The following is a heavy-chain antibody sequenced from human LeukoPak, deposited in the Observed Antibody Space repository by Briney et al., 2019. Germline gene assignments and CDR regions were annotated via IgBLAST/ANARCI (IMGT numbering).Heavy chain of an antibody. D-gene: IGHD1-26*01. J-gene: IGHJ4*02. CDR2: VKPDGSEK. Sequence: GGSLRLSCAASGFTFSNYWMTWVRQAPGKGLEWVAHVKPDGSEKSYVDSVKGRFTISRDNAQNSLFLQMNSLRAEDTAVYYCARDTRTFDYWGQGTLVTVSS. V-gene: IGHV3-7*01. CDR3: ARDTRTFDY. CDR1: GFTFSNYW.